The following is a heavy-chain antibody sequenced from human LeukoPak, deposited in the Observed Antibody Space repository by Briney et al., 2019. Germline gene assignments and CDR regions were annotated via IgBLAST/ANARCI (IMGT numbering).Heavy chain of an antibody. V-gene: IGHV4-4*07. CDR3: ASSGRGGSYYYYYGMDV. Sequence: SETLSLTCTVSGGSISSYYWSWIRQPAGKGLEWIGRIYTSGSTNYNPSLKSRVTMSVDTSKNQFSLKLSSVTAADTAVYYCASSGRGGSYYYYYGMDVWGQGTTVTVSS. CDR1: GGSISSYY. D-gene: IGHD1-26*01. CDR2: IYTSGST. J-gene: IGHJ6*02.